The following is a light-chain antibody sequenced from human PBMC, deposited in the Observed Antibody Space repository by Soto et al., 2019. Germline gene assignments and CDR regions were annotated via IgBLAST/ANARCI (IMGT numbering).Light chain of an antibody. J-gene: IGKJ2*01. V-gene: IGKV3-20*01. Sequence: EIVLTQSPGTLSLSPGESATLSCRASQSVGRNYLAWFQHKPDQAPRLLIYDASNRATGVPDRFSCSGSGTDFPLSVTRLEPEDFAVYYCQQYRTSPPMYTFGQGTKLEIK. CDR1: QSVGRNY. CDR2: DAS. CDR3: QQYRTSPPMYT.